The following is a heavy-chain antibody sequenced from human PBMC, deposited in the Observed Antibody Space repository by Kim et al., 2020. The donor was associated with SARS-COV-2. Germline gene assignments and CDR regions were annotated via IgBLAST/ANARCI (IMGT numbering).Heavy chain of an antibody. CDR1: GYTFTSYG. J-gene: IGHJ6*03. Sequence: ASVKVSCKASGYTFTSYGISWVRQAPGQGLEWMGWISAYNGNTNYAQKLQGRVTMTTDTSTSTAYMELRSLRSDDTAVYYCARVEYCSSTSCTYYYYYYYMDVWGKGTTVTVSS. CDR2: ISAYNGNT. CDR3: ARVEYCSSTSCTYYYYYYYMDV. V-gene: IGHV1-18*01. D-gene: IGHD2-2*01.